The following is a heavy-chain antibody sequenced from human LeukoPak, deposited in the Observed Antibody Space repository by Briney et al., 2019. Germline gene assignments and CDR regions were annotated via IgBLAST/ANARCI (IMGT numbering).Heavy chain of an antibody. Sequence: GGSLRLSCSASGFTFSSYAMHWVRQAPGKGLEWVSYISSGGSTIYYADSVKGRFTISRDNAKNSLYLQMNSLRAEDTAVYYCARDLEQQSFDYWGQGTLVTVSS. D-gene: IGHD6-13*01. CDR1: GFTFSSYA. J-gene: IGHJ4*02. CDR3: ARDLEQQSFDY. V-gene: IGHV3-48*04. CDR2: ISSGGSTI.